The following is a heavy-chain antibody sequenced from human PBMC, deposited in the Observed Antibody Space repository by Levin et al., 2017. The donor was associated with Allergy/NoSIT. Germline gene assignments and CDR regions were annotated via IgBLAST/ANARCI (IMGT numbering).Heavy chain of an antibody. D-gene: IGHD6-13*01. J-gene: IGHJ5*02. CDR3: ARDGGYSSSWYEVVWFDP. V-gene: IGHV1-69*04. CDR1: GGTFSSYA. Sequence: SVKVSCKASGGTFSSYAISWVRQAPGQGLEWMGRIIPILGIANYAQKFQGRVTITADKSTSTAYMELSSLRSEDTAVYYCARDGGYSSSWYEVVWFDPWGQGTLVTVSS. CDR2: IIPILGIA.